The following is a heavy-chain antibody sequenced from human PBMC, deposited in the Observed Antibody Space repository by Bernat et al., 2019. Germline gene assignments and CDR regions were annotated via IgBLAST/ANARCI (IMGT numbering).Heavy chain of an antibody. J-gene: IGHJ4*02. D-gene: IGHD5-12*01. Sequence: EVRLVESGGGLVKPGGSLTLSCAASGFTFIDAWMSWVRRAPGKGLEWVARIKSKRDGATTEFAAPVKGRFTISRDESRNRVFLQMNSLKTEDTALYYCAADIHTPLAQIDFWGQGTVVTVSS. CDR1: GFTFIDAW. CDR2: IKSKRDGATT. V-gene: IGHV3-15*01. CDR3: AADIHTPLAQIDF.